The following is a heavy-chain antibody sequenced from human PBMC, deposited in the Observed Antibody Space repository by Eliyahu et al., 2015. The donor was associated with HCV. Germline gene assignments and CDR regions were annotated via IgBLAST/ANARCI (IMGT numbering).Heavy chain of an antibody. V-gene: IGHV3-30*01. CDR1: GFTFSSYX. CDR2: ISYDGSNK. J-gene: IGHJ4*02. CDR3: ARALGGGAGFDWLLYVDY. D-gene: IGHD3-9*01. Sequence: QVQLVESGGGVVQPGRSLRLSCXASGFTFSSYXMHWVRQAPGKGLEWVAVISYDGSNKYYADSVKGRFTISRDNSKNTLYLQMNSLRAEDTAVYYCARALGGGAGFDWLLYVDYWGQGTLVTVSS.